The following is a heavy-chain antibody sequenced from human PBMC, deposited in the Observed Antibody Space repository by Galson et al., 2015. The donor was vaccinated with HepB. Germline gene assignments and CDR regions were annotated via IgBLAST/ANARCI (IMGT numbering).Heavy chain of an antibody. CDR2: ISWNSGSI. J-gene: IGHJ6*02. CDR3: AKDLQLASYYYYGMDV. D-gene: IGHD6-13*01. V-gene: IGHV3-9*01. CDR1: GFTFSSYS. Sequence: SLRLSCAASGFTFSSYSMNWVRQAPGKGLEWVSSISWNSGSIGYADSVKGRFTISRDNAKNSLYLQMNSLRAEDTALYYCAKDLQLASYYYYGMDVWGQGTTVTVSS.